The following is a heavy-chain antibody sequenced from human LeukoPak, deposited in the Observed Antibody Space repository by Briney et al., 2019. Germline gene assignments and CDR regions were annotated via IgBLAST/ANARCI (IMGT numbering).Heavy chain of an antibody. V-gene: IGHV4-39*01. D-gene: IGHD2-15*01. Sequence: PSETLSLTCTVSGGSISSSSYYCGWIRQPPGKGLEWIGSIYYSGSTYYNPSLKSRVTISVDTSKNQFSLKLSSVTAADTAVYYCATGADSRGYYYGMDVWGQGTTVTVSS. CDR3: ATGADSRGYYYGMDV. J-gene: IGHJ6*02. CDR2: IYYSGST. CDR1: GGSISSSSYY.